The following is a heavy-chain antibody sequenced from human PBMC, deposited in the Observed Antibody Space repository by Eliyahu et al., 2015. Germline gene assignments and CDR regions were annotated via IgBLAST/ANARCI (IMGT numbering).Heavy chain of an antibody. V-gene: IGHV4-34*01. CDR2: IHSSGST. Sequence: QVQLQQWGAGLLKPSETLSLTCAVYGGSFSGYXWTWIRQPPGKGLEWIGGIHSSGSTHPHPSLKSRVTISVDTSKNQFSLKLSSVTAADTAVYYCARVLPKPVAISRPGVWFDPWGQGTLVTVSS. CDR3: ARVLPKPVAISRPGVWFDP. J-gene: IGHJ5*02. D-gene: IGHD2-2*01. CDR1: GGSFSGYX.